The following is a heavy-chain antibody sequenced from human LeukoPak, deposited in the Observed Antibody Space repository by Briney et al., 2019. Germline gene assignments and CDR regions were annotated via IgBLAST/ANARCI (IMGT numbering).Heavy chain of an antibody. CDR1: GDSISSGDYY. Sequence: SETLSLTCTVSGDSISSGDYYWSWIRQPAGKGLEWIGRISSSGSTNYNPSLKSRVTISVDTSKNQFSLKLSSVTAADTAVYYCARGKARGYGYYYYYMDVWGKGTTVTVSS. J-gene: IGHJ6*03. CDR2: ISSSGST. D-gene: IGHD3-16*01. V-gene: IGHV4-61*02. CDR3: ARGKARGYGYYYYYMDV.